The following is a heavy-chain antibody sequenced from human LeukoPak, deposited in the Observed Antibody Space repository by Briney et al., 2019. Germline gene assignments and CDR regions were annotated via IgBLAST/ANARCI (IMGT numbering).Heavy chain of an antibody. CDR1: GSTFSSYA. J-gene: IGHJ4*02. V-gene: IGHV3-23*01. CDR3: VKGSSAYYYDY. Sequence: GGSLRLSCVASGSTFSSYAMTWVRQAPGQGLEWISALTDTGYTTYYRDSVKGRFTTSRDNSKNTLYLQMSSLRAEDTALYYCVKGSSAYYYDYWGQGTLVTVSS. D-gene: IGHD3-22*01. CDR2: LTDTGYTT.